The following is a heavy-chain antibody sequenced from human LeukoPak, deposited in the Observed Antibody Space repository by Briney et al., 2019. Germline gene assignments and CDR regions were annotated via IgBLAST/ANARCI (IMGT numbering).Heavy chain of an antibody. CDR2: IKQDGSEK. CDR3: ARDRVVVVAAIEGILDY. Sequence: GGSLRLSCAASGFTFSGYWMSWVRQAPGKGLEWVANIKQDGSEKYYVDSVKGRFTISRDNAKNSLYLQMNSLRAEDTAVYYCARDRVVVVAAIEGILDYWGQGTLVTVSS. D-gene: IGHD2-15*01. J-gene: IGHJ4*02. CDR1: GFTFSGYW. V-gene: IGHV3-7*01.